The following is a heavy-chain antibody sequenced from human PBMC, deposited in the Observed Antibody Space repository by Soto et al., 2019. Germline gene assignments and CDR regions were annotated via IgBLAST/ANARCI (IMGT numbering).Heavy chain of an antibody. CDR3: ARCRGPSVWMDV. V-gene: IGHV4-4*07. Sequence: SETLSLTCTVSGDSISSYYWSWIRQPAGEGLEWIGRIYTSGSTNYNPSLKSRVTMSVDTSKNQFSLKLTSVTAADTAVYYCARCRGPSVWMDVWGQGTTVTVSS. CDR2: IYTSGST. J-gene: IGHJ6*02. D-gene: IGHD2-15*01. CDR1: GDSISSYY.